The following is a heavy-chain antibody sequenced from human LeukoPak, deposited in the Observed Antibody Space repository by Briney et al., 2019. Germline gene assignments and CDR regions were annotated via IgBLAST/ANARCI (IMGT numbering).Heavy chain of an antibody. CDR3: AIPGIAVNFDY. V-gene: IGHV3-7*01. Sequence: PGGSLRLSCAASGFTFSNYWMTWVRQAPGKGLEWVANIREDGSEKYYVDSVKGRFTISRDNAKNSLYLQVNSLRAEDTAVYYCAIPGIAVNFDYWGQGTLVTVSS. J-gene: IGHJ4*02. D-gene: IGHD6-19*01. CDR2: IREDGSEK. CDR1: GFTFSNYW.